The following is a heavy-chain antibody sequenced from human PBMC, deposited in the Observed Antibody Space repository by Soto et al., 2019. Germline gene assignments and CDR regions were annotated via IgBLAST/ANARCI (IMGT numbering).Heavy chain of an antibody. CDR3: ARSVGGLGGYFDS. J-gene: IGHJ4*02. D-gene: IGHD3-16*01. V-gene: IGHV4-30-2*01. CDR1: DDSFRTAMEP. Sequence: SETLSLTCSVSDDSFRTAMEPWSWIRQPPGGSLEWIGDIYPSGAAYYNPSLKSRVTMLVDRSLQLRSVTAADTARYFCARSVGGLGGYFDSWGQG. CDR2: IYPSGAA.